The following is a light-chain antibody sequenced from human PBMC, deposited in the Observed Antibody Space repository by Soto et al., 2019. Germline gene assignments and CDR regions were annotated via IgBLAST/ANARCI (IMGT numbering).Light chain of an antibody. J-gene: IGLJ3*02. V-gene: IGLV7-46*01. Sequence: QAVVPQEPSRTVSPGGTGTVTCGSSTGAVTSDHWPYWFQQKPGQAPRALVYDINSKHSWTPARFSGSLLGGKAALTLSGAQPEDEAEYYCLLSYRGAWVFGGGTKLTV. CDR1: TGAVTSDHW. CDR3: LLSYRGAWV. CDR2: DIN.